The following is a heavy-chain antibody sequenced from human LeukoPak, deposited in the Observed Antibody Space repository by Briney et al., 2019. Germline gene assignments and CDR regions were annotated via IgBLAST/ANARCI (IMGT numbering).Heavy chain of an antibody. J-gene: IGHJ5*02. CDR1: GGSISSGDYY. V-gene: IGHV4-61*02. CDR3: ASARWNYQWFDP. CDR2: IYTSGST. D-gene: IGHD1-7*01. Sequence: SETLSLTCTVSGGSISSGDYYWSWIRQPPGKGLEWIGRIYTSGSTNYNPSLKSRVTISVDTSKNQFSLKLSSVTAADTAVYYCASARWNYQWFDPWGQGTLVTVSS.